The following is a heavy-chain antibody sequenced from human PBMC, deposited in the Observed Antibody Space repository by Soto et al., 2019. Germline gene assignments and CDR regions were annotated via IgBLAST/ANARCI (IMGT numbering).Heavy chain of an antibody. CDR3: ARGPYDFWSGSIADAFDV. J-gene: IGHJ3*01. Sequence: QVQLVESGGSVVQPGRSLRLSCAASGFTFSSYTLHWVRQAPGKGLEWVALISYDGSNKYYADSVKGRFTISRDNSKNTLYLQMNSLRPEDTALFYCARGPYDFWSGSIADAFDVWGQGTMVTVSS. CDR1: GFTFSSYT. V-gene: IGHV3-30-3*01. D-gene: IGHD3-3*01. CDR2: ISYDGSNK.